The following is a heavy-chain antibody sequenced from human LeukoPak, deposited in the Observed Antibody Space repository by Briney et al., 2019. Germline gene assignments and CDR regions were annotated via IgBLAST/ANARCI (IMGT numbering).Heavy chain of an antibody. J-gene: IGHJ4*02. CDR1: GYIFTNYW. CDR2: ISPDDSET. D-gene: IGHD6-6*01. Sequence: GESLKISCAGSGYIFTNYWIGWVRQMPGKGLEWMGIISPDDSETKYSPSFQGQVTISVDNSLTTASLQWSSLKASDTATYYCARLVQYTSSSRREFFDSWGQGTLVTVSS. V-gene: IGHV5-51*01. CDR3: ARLVQYTSSSRREFFDS.